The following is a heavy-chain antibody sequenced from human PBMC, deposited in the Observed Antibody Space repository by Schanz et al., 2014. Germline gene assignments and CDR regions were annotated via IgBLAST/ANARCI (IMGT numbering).Heavy chain of an antibody. Sequence: EVQLVESGGGLVQPGGSLRLSCAASGFIFEDYAMYWVRQAPGKGLEWVSGISWNSYSLLYADSVQGRFTISRDNAENSVYLEMNSLRAEDTAVYYCAKGQLLSYYFDYWGQGTLVTVSS. J-gene: IGHJ4*02. CDR2: ISWNSYSL. V-gene: IGHV3-9*01. CDR1: GFIFEDYA. CDR3: AKGQLLSYYFDY. D-gene: IGHD2-21*01.